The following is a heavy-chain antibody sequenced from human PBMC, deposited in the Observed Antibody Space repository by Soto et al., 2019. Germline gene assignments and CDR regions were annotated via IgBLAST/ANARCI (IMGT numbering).Heavy chain of an antibody. V-gene: IGHV3-30*18. CDR2: ISYDGSNK. D-gene: IGHD3-22*01. CDR3: AKDTYYHDSSGYYVFDY. CDR1: EFSFSSYG. Sequence: QVQVVESGGGVVQPGRSLRLSCAASEFSFSSYGMHWVRQAPGKGLEWMAGISYDGSNKYYVDSVRGRFTISRDNSKTALYLQMNSLRAEDTAVYYCAKDTYYHDSSGYYVFDYWGQGTLVTVSS. J-gene: IGHJ4*02.